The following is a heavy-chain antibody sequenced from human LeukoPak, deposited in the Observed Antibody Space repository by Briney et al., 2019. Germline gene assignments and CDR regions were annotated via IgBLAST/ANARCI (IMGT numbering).Heavy chain of an antibody. CDR1: GFTFSSYS. Sequence: PGRSLRLSCAASGFTFSSYSMNWVRQAPGKGLEWVSFISTSSSYIHYADSVKGRFTISRDNAKKSLYLEMNSLRAEDTAVYYCARVVDTAMVLYGAFDIWGQGTMVTVSS. J-gene: IGHJ3*02. V-gene: IGHV3-21*01. CDR3: ARVVDTAMVLYGAFDI. CDR2: ISTSSSYI. D-gene: IGHD5-18*01.